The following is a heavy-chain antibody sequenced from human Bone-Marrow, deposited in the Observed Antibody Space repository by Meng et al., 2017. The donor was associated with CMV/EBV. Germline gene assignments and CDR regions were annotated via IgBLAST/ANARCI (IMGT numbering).Heavy chain of an antibody. Sequence: GGSLRLSCAASGSTFSSYSMNWVRQAPGKGLEWVSSISSSSSYIYYADSVKGRFTISRDNAKNSLYLQMNSLRAEDTAVYYCARGVYCSSTSCYGYYYYGMDVWGQGTTVTVSS. CDR3: ARGVYCSSTSCYGYYYYGMDV. CDR1: GSTFSSYS. CDR2: ISSSSSYI. J-gene: IGHJ6*02. V-gene: IGHV3-21*01. D-gene: IGHD2-2*01.